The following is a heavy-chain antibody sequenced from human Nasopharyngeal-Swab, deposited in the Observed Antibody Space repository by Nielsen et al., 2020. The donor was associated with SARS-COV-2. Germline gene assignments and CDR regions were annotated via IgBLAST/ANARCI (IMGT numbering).Heavy chain of an antibody. V-gene: IGHV3-30*03. CDR3: AREAIQEFDY. J-gene: IGHJ4*02. Sequence: LKISCAASGFTFSSYGMHWVRQAPGKGLEWVAVISYDGSNKYYADSVKGRFTISRDNSKNTLYLQMNSLRAEDTAVYYCAREAIQEFDYWGQGTLVTVSS. CDR2: ISYDGSNK. CDR1: GFTFSSYG. D-gene: IGHD5-18*01.